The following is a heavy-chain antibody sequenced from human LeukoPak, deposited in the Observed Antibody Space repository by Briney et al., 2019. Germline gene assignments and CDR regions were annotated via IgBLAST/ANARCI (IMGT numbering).Heavy chain of an antibody. CDR1: GGSISSYY. D-gene: IGHD5-12*01. CDR3: ARAIVATTAYFDY. CDR2: IYYSGST. V-gene: IGHV4-59*01. J-gene: IGHJ4*02. Sequence: SETLSLTCTVSGGSISSYYWSWIRQPPGKGLEWIGYIYYSGSTNYNPSLKSRVTISVDTSKNQFSLKLSSVTAADTAVYYCARAIVATTAYFDYWGQGTLVTVSS.